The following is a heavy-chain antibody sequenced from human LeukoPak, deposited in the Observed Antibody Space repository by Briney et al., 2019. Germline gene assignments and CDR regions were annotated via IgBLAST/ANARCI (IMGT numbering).Heavy chain of an antibody. V-gene: IGHV4-39*01. CDR3: ARHEYSGSYYGLSWFDP. CDR1: GGSISSSGYY. D-gene: IGHD1-26*01. J-gene: IGHJ5*02. Sequence: PSETLSPTCTVSGGSISSSGYYWGWIRQPPGKGLEWIASIYYSGSTYYNPSLKSRVTISVDTSKNQLSLKLSSLTAADTAVYYCARHEYSGSYYGLSWFDPWGQGTLVTVSS. CDR2: IYYSGST.